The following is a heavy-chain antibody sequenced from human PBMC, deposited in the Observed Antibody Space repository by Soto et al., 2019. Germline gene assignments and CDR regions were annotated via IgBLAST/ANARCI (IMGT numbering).Heavy chain of an antibody. Sequence: QDQLVQSRGEVKKPGASVKVSCKASGYSFTNYGITWVLQAPGQGFEWMGWMSAYNGDTNYAQKLQGRVTMTTDAVTSTAYLELRCLRSDDTAVYYCARDRGVAPPVAGNTHYYYYMDVWGKGTTVTVSS. CDR2: MSAYNGDT. CDR1: GYSFTNYG. V-gene: IGHV1-18*01. CDR3: ARDRGVAPPVAGNTHYYYYMDV. J-gene: IGHJ6*03. D-gene: IGHD6-19*01.